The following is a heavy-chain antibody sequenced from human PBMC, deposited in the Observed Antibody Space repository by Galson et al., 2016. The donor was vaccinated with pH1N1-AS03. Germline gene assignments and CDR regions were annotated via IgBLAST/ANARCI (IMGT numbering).Heavy chain of an antibody. J-gene: IGHJ5*02. CDR3: ARGHYSSSFYWFDP. CDR1: GDSVSSNSAA. D-gene: IGHD6-6*01. CDR2: TYYRSKWYN. Sequence: CAISGDSVSSNSAAWNWIRQSPSRGLEWLGRTYYRSKWYNDYAVSMKSRITINPDTSKNQFSLQLNSVTPEDTAVYYCARGHYSSSFYWFDPWGQGTLVTVSS. V-gene: IGHV6-1*01.